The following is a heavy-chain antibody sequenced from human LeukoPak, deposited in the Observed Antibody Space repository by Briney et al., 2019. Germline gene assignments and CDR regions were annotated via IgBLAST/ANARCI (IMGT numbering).Heavy chain of an antibody. V-gene: IGHV3-23*01. D-gene: IGHD1-14*01. CDR3: AKPARTDAFDI. J-gene: IGHJ3*02. CDR1: GFTLSIYA. CDR2: TSSSDAGT. Sequence: GGSLRLSCAASGFTLSIYAMSWVRQAPGKGLEWVSATSSSDAGTYYADSVRGRFTISRDNSKNTLYLQMNSLRAEDAAVYYCAKPARTDAFDIWGQGTMITVSS.